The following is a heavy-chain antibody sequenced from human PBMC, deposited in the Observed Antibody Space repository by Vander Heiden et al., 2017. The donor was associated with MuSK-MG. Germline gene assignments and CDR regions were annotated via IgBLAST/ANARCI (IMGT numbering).Heavy chain of an antibody. CDR2: ISSSSSTI. CDR1: GSPFSYYS. CDR3: ARGRGVVGATSGYFDY. Sequence: EVQLVEPGGGLVQPGGSLRPSWVAPGSPFSYYSMNWVRQAPGKGLEWISYISSSSSTIYYADSVKGRFTISRDNAKNSLYLQMNSLRAEDTAVYYCARGRGVVGATSGYFDYWGQGTLVTVSS. J-gene: IGHJ4*02. V-gene: IGHV3-48*01. D-gene: IGHD1-26*01.